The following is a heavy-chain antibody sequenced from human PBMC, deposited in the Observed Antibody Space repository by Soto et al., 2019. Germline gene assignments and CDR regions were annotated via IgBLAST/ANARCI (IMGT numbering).Heavy chain of an antibody. CDR2: IYPGDSDT. Sequence: PGESLSIWCEVSGYTFSKYGIAWVRQVPGKGLEWMGIIYPGDSDTTYSPSFQGHVTISVDKSTITAYLQWSSLKASDTAMYYCASRRGLGDSLGMDVWGQGTTVTVSS. J-gene: IGHJ6*02. CDR3: ASRRGLGDSLGMDV. CDR1: GYTFSKYG. V-gene: IGHV5-51*01. D-gene: IGHD2-21*02.